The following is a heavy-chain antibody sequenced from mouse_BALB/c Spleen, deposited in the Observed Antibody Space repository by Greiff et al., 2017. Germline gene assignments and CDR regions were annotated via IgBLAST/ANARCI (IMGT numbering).Heavy chain of an antibody. CDR3: ARAYRYDGAMDY. D-gene: IGHD2-14*01. CDR2: ISTYYGDA. J-gene: IGHJ4*01. V-gene: IGHV1S137*01. CDR1: GYTFTDYA. Sequence: VQLVESGAELVRPGVSVKISCKGSGYTFTDYAMHWVKQSHAKSLEWIGVISTYYGDASYNQKFKGKATMTVDKSSSTAYMELARLTSEDSAIYYCARAYRYDGAMDYWGQGTSVTVSS.